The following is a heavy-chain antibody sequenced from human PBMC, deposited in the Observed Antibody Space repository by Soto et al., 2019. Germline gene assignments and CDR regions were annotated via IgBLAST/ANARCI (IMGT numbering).Heavy chain of an antibody. CDR2: IIPIFGTA. Sequence: SVKVSCKASGGTFSSYAISWVRQAPGQGLEWMGGIIPIFGTANYAQKFQGRVTITADESTSTAYMELSSLRSEDTAVYYCARVDTAMVPGNYYGMDVWGQGTTVTVSS. D-gene: IGHD5-18*01. V-gene: IGHV1-69*13. CDR3: ARVDTAMVPGNYYGMDV. CDR1: GGTFSSYA. J-gene: IGHJ6*02.